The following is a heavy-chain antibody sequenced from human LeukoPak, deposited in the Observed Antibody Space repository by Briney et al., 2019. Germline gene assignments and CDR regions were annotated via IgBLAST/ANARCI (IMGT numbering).Heavy chain of an antibody. J-gene: IGHJ4*02. CDR3: ARGGGEAPSS. V-gene: IGHV4-34*01. D-gene: IGHD2-21*01. Sequence: SETLSLTCAVYGESFSDYYWSWIRQPPGKGLEWIGDVSHGGSTNYSPSLKGRVIISTDTSKSQFSLTLTSVTAADTAVYFRARGGGEAPSSRGQGILVTVSS. CDR2: VSHGGST. CDR1: GESFSDYY.